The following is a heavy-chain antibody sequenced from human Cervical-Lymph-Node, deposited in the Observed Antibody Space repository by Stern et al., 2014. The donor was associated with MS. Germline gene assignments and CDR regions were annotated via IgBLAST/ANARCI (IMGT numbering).Heavy chain of an antibody. V-gene: IGHV4-39*01. CDR2: VFYSGPT. CDR3: AKHACTGAACPFDL. CDR1: GDSISSYTHY. D-gene: IGHD2-8*02. J-gene: IGHJ4*02. Sequence: VQLVQSGPGLVKPSETLSLTCAVSGDSISSYTHYWAWIRQPPGKGLEWIGSVFYSGPTSYTPSLKSRFPISVNTPRNHFPLGLNSVTAADTAVYYCAKHACTGAACPFDLWGQGTLVTVSS.